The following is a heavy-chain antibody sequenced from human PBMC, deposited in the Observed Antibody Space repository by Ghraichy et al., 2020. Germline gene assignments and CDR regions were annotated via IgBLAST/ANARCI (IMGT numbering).Heavy chain of an antibody. J-gene: IGHJ4*02. V-gene: IGHV3-7*01. Sequence: GGSLRLSCAASGFTFSSHWMTWVRQAPGKGLEWVANIKYDGSQTYYVDSVKGRFTISRDNAKNSVHLQMNSLRAEDTAMYYCVREGCSGIGCNDDYWGQGTLVTVSS. CDR1: GFTFSSHW. CDR3: VREGCSGIGCNDDY. D-gene: IGHD2-2*01. CDR2: IKYDGSQT.